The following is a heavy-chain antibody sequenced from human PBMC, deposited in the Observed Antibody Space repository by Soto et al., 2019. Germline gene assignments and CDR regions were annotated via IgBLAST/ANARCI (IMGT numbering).Heavy chain of an antibody. CDR3: ARGRKYSSSSLSWFDP. D-gene: IGHD6-6*01. Sequence: ASVKVSCKASGYTFTGYYMHWVRQAPGQGLEWMGWINPNSGGTNYAQKFQGWVTMTRDTSISTAYMELSRLRSDDTAMYYCARGRKYSSSSLSWFDPWGQGTLVTVSS. J-gene: IGHJ5*02. CDR2: INPNSGGT. CDR1: GYTFTGYY. V-gene: IGHV1-2*04.